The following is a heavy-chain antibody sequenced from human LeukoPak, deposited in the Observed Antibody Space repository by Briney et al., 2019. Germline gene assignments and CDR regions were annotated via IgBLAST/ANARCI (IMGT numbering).Heavy chain of an antibody. V-gene: IGHV3-30-3*01. J-gene: IGHJ6*02. D-gene: IGHD6-13*01. CDR1: GFTFSSYA. CDR2: ISYDGSKK. CDR3: AMGGYSSSANPYYYYYGMDV. Sequence: GGSLRLSCAASGFTFSSYAMHWVRQAPGKGLEWVAVISYDGSKKYYANSVKGRFNISRDNSKNTLYLQMNSLRAEDTAVYYCAMGGYSSSANPYYYYYGMDVWGQGTTVTVSS.